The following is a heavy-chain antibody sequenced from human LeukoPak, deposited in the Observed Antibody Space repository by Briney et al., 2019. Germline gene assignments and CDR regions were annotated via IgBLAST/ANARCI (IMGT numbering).Heavy chain of an antibody. CDR1: GFTLSGFT. V-gene: IGHV3-21*01. D-gene: IGHD3-16*01. J-gene: IGHJ5*02. CDR2: ISRGSSRI. CDR3: VRIPNNAYFPNWFDP. Sequence: GGSLRLSCAASGFTLSGFTMNWVRHVPGRGLEWVSAISRGSSRIFYADSVRGRFTISRDDAKNSLYLHMNSLRAEDTATYYCVRIPNNAYFPNWFDPWGQGILVTVSS.